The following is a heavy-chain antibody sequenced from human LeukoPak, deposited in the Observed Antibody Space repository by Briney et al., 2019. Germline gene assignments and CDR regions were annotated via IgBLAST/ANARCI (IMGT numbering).Heavy chain of an antibody. Sequence: GGSLRLSCAASGFTFTSYSMNWVRQAPGKGLECVSSISISISYIYYADSVKGRFTISRDNAKNSLYLQMNSLRAEDTAVYYCARAVVVVAATAYSYYGMDVWGQGTTVSVSS. J-gene: IGHJ6*02. D-gene: IGHD2-15*01. CDR3: ARAVVVVAATAYSYYGMDV. V-gene: IGHV3-21*01. CDR2: ISISISYI. CDR1: GFTFTSYS.